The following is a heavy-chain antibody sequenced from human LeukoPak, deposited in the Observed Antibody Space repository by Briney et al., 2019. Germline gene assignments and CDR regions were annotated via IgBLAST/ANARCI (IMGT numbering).Heavy chain of an antibody. J-gene: IGHJ4*02. CDR3: ARDWGYCSSTSCHVFDY. D-gene: IGHD2-2*01. CDR2: IYIGGST. CDR1: GFTVSSNY. Sequence: PGGSLRLSCTTSGFTVSSNYMSWVRQAPGKGLEWVSVIYIGGSTYYSDSVKGRFTISRGISKNTLYLKMNSLRAEDTAVYYCARDWGYCSSTSCHVFDYWGQGTLVTVSS. V-gene: IGHV3-53*01.